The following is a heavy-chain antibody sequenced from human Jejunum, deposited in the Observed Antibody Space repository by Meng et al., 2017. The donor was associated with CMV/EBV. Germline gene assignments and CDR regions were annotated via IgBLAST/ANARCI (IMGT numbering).Heavy chain of an antibody. CDR3: AREGTNSYYFDY. V-gene: IGHV4-30-4*01. CDR1: GDSISSGDSY. Sequence: QVQLQESGPGLVTPSQTLSLTCGVSGDSISSGDSYWSWIRQPPGKGLEWIGYIYESGSTSYNPSLESRVTISVDTSKNQFSLKVMSVTAADTAVYYCAREGTNSYYFDYWGQGTLVTVSS. J-gene: IGHJ4*02. D-gene: IGHD1-14*01. CDR2: IYESGST.